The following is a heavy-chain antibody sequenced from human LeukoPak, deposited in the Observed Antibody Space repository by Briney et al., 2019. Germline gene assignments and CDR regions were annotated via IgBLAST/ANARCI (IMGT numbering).Heavy chain of an antibody. J-gene: IGHJ3*02. CDR1: GYTFTGYY. V-gene: IGHV1-2*06. CDR3: ARSNSGGNPLVDAFDI. CDR2: INPNSGGT. D-gene: IGHD4-23*01. Sequence: ASVKVSCKASGYTFTGYYMHWVRQAPGQGLEWMGRINPNSGGTNYAQKFQGRVTMTRDTSISTAYMELSRLRSDDTAVYYCARSNSGGNPLVDAFDIWGQGTMVTVSS.